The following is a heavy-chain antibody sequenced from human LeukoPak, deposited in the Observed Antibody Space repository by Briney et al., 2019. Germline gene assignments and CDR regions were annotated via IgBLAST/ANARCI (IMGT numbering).Heavy chain of an antibody. CDR3: ARELMTRGWFDP. CDR1: GYTFTRYY. CDR2: IIPIFGAT. J-gene: IGHJ5*02. V-gene: IGHV1-69*13. D-gene: IGHD4-11*01. Sequence: SVKVSCKASGYTFTRYYIYWVRQAPGQGLEWMGGIIPIFGATNYAQKFQGRVTITADESTSTAYMELSSLRSEDTAVYYCARELMTRGWFDPWGQGTLVTVSS.